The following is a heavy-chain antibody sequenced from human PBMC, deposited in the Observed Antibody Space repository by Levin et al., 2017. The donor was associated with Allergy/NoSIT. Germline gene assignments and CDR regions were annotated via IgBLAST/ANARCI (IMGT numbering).Heavy chain of an antibody. CDR3: EKDGIRGSDQPYYFDD. D-gene: IGHD5-18*01. J-gene: IGHJ4*02. CDR1: GFTFNNYA. Sequence: GESLKISCAASGFTFNNYAMSWVRQAPGKGLEWVSAIINSGVGTYYADSVKGRFTISRDNSKNTMYLQMNSLRAEDTAVYFCEKDGIRGSDQPYYFDDWGQGTLVTASS. CDR2: IINSGVGT. V-gene: IGHV3-23*01.